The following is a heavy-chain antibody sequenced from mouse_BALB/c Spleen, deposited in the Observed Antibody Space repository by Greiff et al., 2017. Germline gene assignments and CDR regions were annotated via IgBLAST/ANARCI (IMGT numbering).Heavy chain of an antibody. D-gene: IGHD4-1*01. V-gene: IGHV2-2*02. Sequence: VHLVESGPGLVQPSQSLSITCTVSGFSLTSYGVHWVRQSPGKGLEWLGVIWSGGSTDYNAAFISRLSNSKNNSKSQVFFKMNSLQANDTAIYCCDRKGRAGGMDYWGQGTSVTVSS. CDR2: IWSGGST. J-gene: IGHJ4*01. CDR3: DRKGRAGGMDY. CDR1: GFSLTSYG.